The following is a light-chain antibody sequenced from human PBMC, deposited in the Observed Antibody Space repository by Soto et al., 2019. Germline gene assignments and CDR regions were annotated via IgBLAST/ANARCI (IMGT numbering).Light chain of an antibody. Sequence: EIVLTQSPGTLSLSPGERATLPCRASQNVDSNYLARYQQKPGQAPRIIIFGASGRATGIPDRFSGSGSGTDFTLTISRLEPEDFAVDYCQQYGSLSWTFGQGTKVDIK. V-gene: IGKV3-20*01. CDR2: GAS. J-gene: IGKJ1*01. CDR1: QNVDSNY. CDR3: QQYGSLSWT.